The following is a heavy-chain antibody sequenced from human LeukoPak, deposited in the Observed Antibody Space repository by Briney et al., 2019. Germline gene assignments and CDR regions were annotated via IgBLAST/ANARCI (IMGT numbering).Heavy chain of an antibody. D-gene: IGHD3-16*02. Sequence: GGSLILSCAASGFTFDDYAMHWVRQAPGKGLEWVSLISGDGGRTHYADSVKGRFTISRDNSKNSLYLQMNSLRTEDTAFYYCAKAYYDYVWGSYRYFCAFDIWGQGTMVTVSS. CDR3: AKAYYDYVWGSYRYFCAFDI. V-gene: IGHV3-43*02. J-gene: IGHJ3*02. CDR1: GFTFDDYA. CDR2: ISGDGGRT.